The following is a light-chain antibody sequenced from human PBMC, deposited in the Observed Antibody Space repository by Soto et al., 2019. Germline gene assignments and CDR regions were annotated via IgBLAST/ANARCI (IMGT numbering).Light chain of an antibody. Sequence: NFMLTQPHSVSESPGQTVTISCTRSSGSIASDYVQWYQQRPGSAPINVIFEDSQRPSGVPDRFSGSIDSSSNSASLTISRLTTEDAADYFRQSGDGKYVGFGGGTKLTVL. J-gene: IGLJ2*01. V-gene: IGLV6-57*04. CDR1: SGSIASDY. CDR3: QSGDGKYVG. CDR2: EDS.